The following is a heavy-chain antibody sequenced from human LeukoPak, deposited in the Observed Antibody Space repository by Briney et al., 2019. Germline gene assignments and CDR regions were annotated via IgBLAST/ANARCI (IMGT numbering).Heavy chain of an antibody. D-gene: IGHD3-10*01. CDR3: ARAHHYYGSGSPTYYFDY. CDR2: IYYSGST. J-gene: IGHJ4*02. CDR1: GGSFSSGSYY. Sequence: SETLSLTCTVSGGSFSSGSYYWSWIRQPPGKGLEWIGYIYYSGSTNYNPSLKSRVTISVDTSKNQFSLKLSSVTAADTAVYYCARAHHYYGSGSPTYYFDYWGQGTLVTVSS. V-gene: IGHV4-61*01.